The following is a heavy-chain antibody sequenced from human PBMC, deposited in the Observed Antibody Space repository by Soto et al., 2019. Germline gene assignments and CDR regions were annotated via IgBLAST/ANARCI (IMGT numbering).Heavy chain of an antibody. Sequence: GGAPRHSRGGSGSTPCSDLMSLGRPAPGKGLEWVANIKQDGSEKYYVDSVKGRFTISRDNAKNSLYLQMNSLRAEDTAVYYCARIGVAGTLMFDYWGQGTLVTVSS. D-gene: IGHD6-19*01. CDR1: GSTPCSDL. V-gene: IGHV3-7*01. CDR3: ARIGVAGTLMFDY. J-gene: IGHJ4*02. CDR2: IKQDGSEK.